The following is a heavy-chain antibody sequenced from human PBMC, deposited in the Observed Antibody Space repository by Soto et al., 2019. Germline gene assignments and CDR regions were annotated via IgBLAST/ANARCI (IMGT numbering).Heavy chain of an antibody. V-gene: IGHV3-53*01. J-gene: IGHJ4*02. CDR1: GFTVSSKY. CDR2: IYGGGTT. Sequence: EVQLVESEGGLIQPGGSLRLSCAASGFTVSSKYMTWVRQAPGKGLEWVSVIYGGGTTYYADSVKGRFTISRDNSKNTFYLQMNSLRAEDTAVYYCVQTTGWPGFDFWGQGTLVTVSS. CDR3: VQTTGWPGFDF. D-gene: IGHD6-19*01.